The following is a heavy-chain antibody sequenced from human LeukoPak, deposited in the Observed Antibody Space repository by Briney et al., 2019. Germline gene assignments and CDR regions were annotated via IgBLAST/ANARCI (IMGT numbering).Heavy chain of an antibody. CDR3: ARHLWMYSSSWRRNNWFDP. Sequence: SETLSLTCAVYGGSFSGYYWSWIRQPPGKGLEWIGEINHSGSTNYNPSLKSRVTISVDTSKNQFSLKLSSVTAADTAVYYCARHLWMYSSSWRRNNWFDPWGQGTLVTVSS. D-gene: IGHD6-13*01. CDR2: INHSGST. V-gene: IGHV4-34*01. J-gene: IGHJ5*02. CDR1: GGSFSGYY.